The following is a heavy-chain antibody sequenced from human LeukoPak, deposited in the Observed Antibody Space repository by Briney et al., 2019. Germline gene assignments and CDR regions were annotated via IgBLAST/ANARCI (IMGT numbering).Heavy chain of an antibody. CDR2: IKQDGSKK. Sequence: PGGSLRLSCVASGFPFSSYWMTWVRQAPGKGLEWVANIKQDGSKKSYVDSVKGRFTISRDNAKNSLYLQMNSLRAEDTAIYYCTRVGYIDEGIDHWGQGTLVTDSS. D-gene: IGHD5-24*01. CDR3: TRVGYIDEGIDH. J-gene: IGHJ4*02. CDR1: GFPFSSYW. V-gene: IGHV3-7*04.